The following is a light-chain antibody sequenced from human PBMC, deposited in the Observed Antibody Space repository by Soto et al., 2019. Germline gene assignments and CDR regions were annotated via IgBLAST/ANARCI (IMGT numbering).Light chain of an antibody. CDR3: QQYNSYSLT. CDR2: DAS. CDR1: QSISSW. V-gene: IGKV1-5*01. J-gene: IGKJ1*01. Sequence: DIQMTQSPSNLSASVGDRVTITCRASQSISSWLAWYQQKPGKAPKLLIYDASSLESGVPSRFSGSGSGTEFTLTISSLQPDDFATYYCQQYNSYSLTFGQGTKV.